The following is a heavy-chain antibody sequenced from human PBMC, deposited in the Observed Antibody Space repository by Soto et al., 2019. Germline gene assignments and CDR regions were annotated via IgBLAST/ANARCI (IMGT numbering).Heavy chain of an antibody. J-gene: IGHJ6*02. CDR1: GGSISSYYY. Sequence: QVQLQESGPGLVKPSETLSLTCTVSGGSISSYYYWSWIRQPPGKGLEWIGHIYSSGTTNYNPSLKSRVTIAVDASKNQFSLKLSSVTAADTAVYYCARVSDGDYVSDYYSMDVWGQGTTVTVSS. CDR2: IYSSGTT. CDR3: ARVSDGDYVSDYYSMDV. D-gene: IGHD4-17*01. V-gene: IGHV4-59*01.